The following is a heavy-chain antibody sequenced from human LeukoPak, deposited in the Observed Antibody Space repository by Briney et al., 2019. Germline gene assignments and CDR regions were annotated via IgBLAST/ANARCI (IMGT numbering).Heavy chain of an antibody. D-gene: IGHD6-19*01. Sequence: GGSLRLSCAASGFTFSSYAVHWVRQAPGKGLEWVAVISYDGSNKYYADSVKGRFTISRDNSKNTLYLQMNSLRAEDTAVYYCARDPIRIAVAPLGLDYWGQGTLVTVSS. V-gene: IGHV3-30-3*01. J-gene: IGHJ4*02. CDR3: ARDPIRIAVAPLGLDY. CDR1: GFTFSSYA. CDR2: ISYDGSNK.